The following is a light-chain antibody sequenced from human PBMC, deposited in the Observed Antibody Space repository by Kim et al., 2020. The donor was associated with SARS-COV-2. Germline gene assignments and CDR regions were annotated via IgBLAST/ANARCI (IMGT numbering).Light chain of an antibody. CDR2: EDS. J-gene: IGLJ1*01. CDR3: CSYAGSSTYV. CDR1: SNDVGNYNF. V-gene: IGLV2-23*01. Sequence: QSALTQPASVSGSPGQSITVSCTGTSNDVGNYNFVSWYQQYPGKAPKMIIFEDSKRPSGVSTRFSGSKSGNTASLTISGLQAEDEAEYYCCSYAGSSTYVFGSGTKVTVL.